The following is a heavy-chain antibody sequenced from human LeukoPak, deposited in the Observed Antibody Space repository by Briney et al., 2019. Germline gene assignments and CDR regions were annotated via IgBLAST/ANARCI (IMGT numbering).Heavy chain of an antibody. V-gene: IGHV4-38-2*02. D-gene: IGHD6-13*01. CDR3: ARGGEQQLADYYYYYMDV. CDR2: IYHSGST. CDR1: GYSISSGYY. J-gene: IGHJ6*03. Sequence: SETLSLTCTVSGYSISSGYYWGWIRQPPGKGLEWIGSIYHSGSTYYNPSLKSRVTISVDTSKNQFSLKLSSVTAADTAVYYCARGGEQQLADYYYYYMDVWGKGTTVTISS.